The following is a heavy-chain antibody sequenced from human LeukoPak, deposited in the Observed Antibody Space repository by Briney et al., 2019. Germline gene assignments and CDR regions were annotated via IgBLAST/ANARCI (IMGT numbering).Heavy chain of an antibody. D-gene: IGHD3-10*01. CDR1: GGSVSSGSYY. CDR2: IYYSGST. CDR3: ARDIMVRGVWSDY. J-gene: IGHJ4*02. V-gene: IGHV4-61*01. Sequence: SETLSLTCTVSGGSVSSGSYYWSWIRQPPGKGLEWIGYIYYSGSTNYNPSLKSRVTISVDTSKNQFSLKLSSVTAADTVVYYCARDIMVRGVWSDYWGQGTLVTVSS.